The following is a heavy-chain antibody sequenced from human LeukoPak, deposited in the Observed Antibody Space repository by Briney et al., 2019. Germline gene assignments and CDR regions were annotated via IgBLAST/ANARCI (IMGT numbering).Heavy chain of an antibody. CDR2: IYYSGST. D-gene: IGHD3-22*01. CDR3: AREGRYYDSSGYYLYSFDY. V-gene: IGHV4-31*11. CDR1: GGSIISGGYY. Sequence: SQTLSLTCAVSGGSIISGGYYWSWIRQHPGKGLEWIGYIYYSGSTYHNPSLKSRVTISVDTSKNQFSLKLSSVTAADTAVYYCAREGRYYDSSGYYLYSFDYWGQGTLVTVSS. J-gene: IGHJ4*02.